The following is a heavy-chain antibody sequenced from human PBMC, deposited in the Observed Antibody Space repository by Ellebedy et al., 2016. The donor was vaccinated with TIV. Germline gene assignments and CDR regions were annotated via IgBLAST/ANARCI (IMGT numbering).Heavy chain of an antibody. CDR1: EFTFSSYS. J-gene: IGHJ6*02. Sequence: GESLKISCAASEFTFSSYSMNWVRQAPGKGLEWVSSISSSSSYIYYADSVKGRFTISRDNAKDSLYLQMNSLRAEATAVYYCARDIVRGAYYYDSNGYDNGIDVWGQGTTVTVSS. CDR2: ISSSSSYI. CDR3: ARDIVRGAYYYDSNGYDNGIDV. V-gene: IGHV3-21*01. D-gene: IGHD3-22*01.